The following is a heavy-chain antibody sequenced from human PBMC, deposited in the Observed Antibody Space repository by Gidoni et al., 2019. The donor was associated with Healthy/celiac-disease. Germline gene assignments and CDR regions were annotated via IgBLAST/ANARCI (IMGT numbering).Heavy chain of an antibody. V-gene: IGHV3-21*01. J-gene: IGHJ4*02. CDR2: ISSSSSYI. CDR3: ARSLDSITIFGVVIIPGVIDY. D-gene: IGHD3-3*01. CDR1: GFTFSSYS. Sequence: EVQLVESGGGLVKPGGSLRLSCAASGFTFSSYSMNWVRQAPGKGLEWVASISSSSSYIYYADSVKGRFTISRDNAKNSLYLQMNSLRAEDTAVYYCARSLDSITIFGVVIIPGVIDYWGQGTLVTVSS.